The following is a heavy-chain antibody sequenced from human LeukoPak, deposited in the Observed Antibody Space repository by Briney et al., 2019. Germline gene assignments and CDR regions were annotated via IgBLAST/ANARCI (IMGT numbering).Heavy chain of an antibody. CDR2: IWYDGSNK. CDR3: ARDRISGYQPDY. D-gene: IGHD3-22*01. Sequence: SGGSLRLSCAASGFTFSSYGMHWVRQAPGKGLEWVAVIWYDGSNKYYADSVKGRFTISRDNSKNTLYLQMNSLRAEDTAVYYCARDRISGYQPDYWGQGTLVTVSS. J-gene: IGHJ4*02. CDR1: GFTFSSYG. V-gene: IGHV3-33*01.